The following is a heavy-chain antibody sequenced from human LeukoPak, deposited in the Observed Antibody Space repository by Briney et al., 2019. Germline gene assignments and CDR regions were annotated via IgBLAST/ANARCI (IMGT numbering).Heavy chain of an antibody. CDR3: ARGPRGAVVTVNFDY. CDR1: GGSFSGYY. CDR2: INHSGST. D-gene: IGHD3-22*01. V-gene: IGHV4-34*01. Sequence: SETLSLTCAVYGGSFSGYYWSWIRQPPGKGLEWIGEINHSGSTNYNPSLKSRVTISVDTSKNQFSLKLSSVTAADTAVYYCARGPRGAVVTVNFDYWGQGTLVTVSS. J-gene: IGHJ4*02.